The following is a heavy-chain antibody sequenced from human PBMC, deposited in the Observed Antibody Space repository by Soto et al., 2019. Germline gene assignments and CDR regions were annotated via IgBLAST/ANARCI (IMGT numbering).Heavy chain of an antibody. CDR2: IYYSGST. J-gene: IGHJ4*02. V-gene: IGHV4-59*08. CDR3: ARTTDFWSGYTLDY. Sequence: SETLSLTCTVSGGSISSYYWSWIRQPPGKGLEWIGYIYYSGSTNYNPSLKSRVTISVDTSKNQFSLKLSSVTAADTAVYYCARTTDFWSGYTLDYWGQGTLVTVSS. CDR1: GGSISSYY. D-gene: IGHD3-3*01.